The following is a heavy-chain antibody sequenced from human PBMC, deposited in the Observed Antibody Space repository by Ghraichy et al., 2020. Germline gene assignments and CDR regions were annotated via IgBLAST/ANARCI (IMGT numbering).Heavy chain of an antibody. CDR3: TTLSMTVTHGGDY. CDR1: GLIFSDAW. Sequence: GGSLRLSCAASGLIFSDAWMSWVRQAPGRGLEWVGRIKTRSSGGTTDYAAPVQGRFTISRDDYEKTLYLQMNGLKTDDTGVYYCTTLSMTVTHGGDYWGRGTLVTVSS. V-gene: IGHV3-15*01. CDR2: IKTRSSGGTT. D-gene: IGHD4-17*01. J-gene: IGHJ4*02.